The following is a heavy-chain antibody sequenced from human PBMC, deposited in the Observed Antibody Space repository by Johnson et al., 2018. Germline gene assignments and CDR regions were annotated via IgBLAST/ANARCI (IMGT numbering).Heavy chain of an antibody. CDR1: GFTFSSYD. D-gene: IGHD5-18*01. CDR3: ARAYSYYYGMDV. CDR2: IGTAGDT. J-gene: IGHJ6*02. Sequence: EVQLLETGGGLVKPGGSLRLSCAASGFTFSSYDMHWVRQATGKGLEWVSAIGTAGDTYYPGSVKGRFTISRENAKNSLYLQMNSLRAGDRAVYYCARAYSYYYGMDVWGQGTTVTVSS. V-gene: IGHV3-13*01.